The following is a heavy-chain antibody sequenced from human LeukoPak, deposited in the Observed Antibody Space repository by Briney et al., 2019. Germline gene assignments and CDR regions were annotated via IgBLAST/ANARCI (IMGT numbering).Heavy chain of an antibody. D-gene: IGHD6-19*01. Sequence: AGGSLRLSCAASGFTVSSNYMSWVRQAPGKGLEWVSVIYSDSSTFYADSVKGRLTISRDNSKNTLYLQMNSLRAEDTAVYYCAREGKSGWLDYWGQGTLVTVSA. CDR2: IYSDSST. V-gene: IGHV3-66*01. J-gene: IGHJ4*02. CDR3: AREGKSGWLDY. CDR1: GFTVSSNY.